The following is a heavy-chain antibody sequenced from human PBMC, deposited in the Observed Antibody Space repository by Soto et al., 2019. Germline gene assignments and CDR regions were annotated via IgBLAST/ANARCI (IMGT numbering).Heavy chain of an antibody. D-gene: IGHD3-10*02. V-gene: IGHV2-5*01. CDR2: VYWHDDK. Sequence: QITLKHSGPTRVNPTQTLTLTCTVSGFSLTTPGLGVGWIRQPPGKALEWLTLVYWHDDKRYSSSRIDRLTIARDTSNNQVVLSMTHMDPEESATYYCVRPMSTDTTGYFDYWGQGILVTVSS. CDR3: VRPMSTDTTGYFDY. CDR1: GFSLTTPGLG. J-gene: IGHJ4*02.